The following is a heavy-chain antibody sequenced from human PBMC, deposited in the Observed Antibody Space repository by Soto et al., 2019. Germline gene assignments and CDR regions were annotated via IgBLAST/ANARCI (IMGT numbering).Heavy chain of an antibody. CDR1: GGTFSSYA. CDR2: IIPIFGTA. CDR3: ARYKSGWYYFDY. Sequence: SVKVSCKASGGTFSSYAISWVRQAPGQGLEWMGGIIPIFGTANYAQKFQGRVTITADESTSTAYMELSSLRSEDTAVYYCARYKSGWYYFDYWGQGTLVTVSS. V-gene: IGHV1-69*13. D-gene: IGHD6-19*01. J-gene: IGHJ4*02.